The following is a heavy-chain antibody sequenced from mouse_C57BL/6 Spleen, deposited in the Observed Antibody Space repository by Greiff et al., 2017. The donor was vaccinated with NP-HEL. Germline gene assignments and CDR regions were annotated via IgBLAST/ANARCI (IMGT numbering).Heavy chain of an antibody. J-gene: IGHJ2*01. CDR2: ISNGGGST. Sequence: EVQLVESGGGLVQPGGSLKLSCAASGFTFSDYYMYWVRQTPEKRLEWVAYISNGGGSTYYPDTVKGRFTISRDNAKNTLYLQMSRLKSEDTAMYYCARQTYDSFFDYWGQGTTLTVSS. CDR1: GFTFSDYY. V-gene: IGHV5-12*01. D-gene: IGHD2-4*01. CDR3: ARQTYDSFFDY.